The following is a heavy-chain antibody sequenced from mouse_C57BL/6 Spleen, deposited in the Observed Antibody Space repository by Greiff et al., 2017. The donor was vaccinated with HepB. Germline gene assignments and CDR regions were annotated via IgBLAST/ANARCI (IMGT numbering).Heavy chain of an antibody. Sequence: EVQLVESGAELVRPGASVKLSCTASGFNIKDDYMHWVKQRPEQGLEWIGWIDPENGDTEYASKFQGKATITADTSSNTAYLQLSSLTSEDTAVYYCTVYDGDFDYWGQGTTLTVSS. D-gene: IGHD2-12*01. CDR3: TVYDGDFDY. CDR1: GFNIKDDY. J-gene: IGHJ2*01. CDR2: IDPENGDT. V-gene: IGHV14-4*01.